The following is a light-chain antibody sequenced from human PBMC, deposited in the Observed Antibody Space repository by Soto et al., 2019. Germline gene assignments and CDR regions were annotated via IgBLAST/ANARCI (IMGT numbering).Light chain of an antibody. J-gene: IGLJ3*02. Sequence: QSALTQPASVSGSPGQSITISCTGASSDFGAYNYVSWYQQHPGKAPKLMIYEVTNRPSGVSNRFSASKSANTASLTISGLQAEDEADYYCSSYTTSATLVFGGGTKLTVL. CDR1: SSDFGAYNY. CDR2: EVT. CDR3: SSYTTSATLV. V-gene: IGLV2-14*01.